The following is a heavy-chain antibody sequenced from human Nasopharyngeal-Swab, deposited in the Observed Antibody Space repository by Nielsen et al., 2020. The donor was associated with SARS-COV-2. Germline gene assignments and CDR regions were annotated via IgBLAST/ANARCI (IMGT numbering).Heavy chain of an antibody. D-gene: IGHD3-22*01. CDR1: GGSISSGGYY. Sequence: SETPSLTCTVSGGSISSGGYYWSWIRQHPGKGLEWIGYIYYSGSTYYNPSLKSRVTISVDTSKNQFSLKLSSVTAADTAVYYCARVDLGSSGYYHSGAFDIWGQGTMVTVSS. CDR2: IYYSGST. J-gene: IGHJ3*02. CDR3: ARVDLGSSGYYHSGAFDI. V-gene: IGHV4-31*03.